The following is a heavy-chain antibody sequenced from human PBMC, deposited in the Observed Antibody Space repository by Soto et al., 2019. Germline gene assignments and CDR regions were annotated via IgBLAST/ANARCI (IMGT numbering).Heavy chain of an antibody. CDR2: IWYDSSNK. CDR1: GFTFSSYV. V-gene: IGHV3-33*06. Sequence: PGGSLRLSCAASGFTFSSYVMHWVRQAPGKGLEWVAAIWYDSSNKYYVGSVKGRFTISRDNSKNTLYVQMDSLRAEDTAVYYCAKDTGPNWGQGTLVTVSS. J-gene: IGHJ4*02. CDR3: AKDTGPN.